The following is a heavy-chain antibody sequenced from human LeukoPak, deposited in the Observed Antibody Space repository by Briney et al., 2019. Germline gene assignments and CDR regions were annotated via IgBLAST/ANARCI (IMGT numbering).Heavy chain of an antibody. CDR2: MNPNSGNT. V-gene: IGHV1-8*03. CDR1: GYTFTSYD. D-gene: IGHD3-22*01. CDR3: ARDYYDSSGRIVDY. J-gene: IGHJ4*02. Sequence: ASVKVSCKASGYTFTSYDINWVRQATGQGLEWMGWMNPNSGNTGYAQKFQGRVTITRNTSISTAYMELSSLRSDDTAVYYCARDYYDSSGRIVDYWGQGTLVTVSS.